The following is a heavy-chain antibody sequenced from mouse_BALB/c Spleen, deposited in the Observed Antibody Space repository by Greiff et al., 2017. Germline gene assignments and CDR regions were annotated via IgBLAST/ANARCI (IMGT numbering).Heavy chain of an antibody. CDR2: ISSGSSTI. CDR3: ARWYGSYPYYFDY. V-gene: IGHV5-17*02. D-gene: IGHD2-10*02. J-gene: IGHJ2*01. CDR1: GFTFSSFG. Sequence: EVQRVESGGGLVQPGGSRKLSCAASGFTFSSFGMHWVRQAPEKGLEWVAYISSGSSTIYYADTVKGPFNISIDNPKNTLFLQMNSLRSEDTAMYYCARWYGSYPYYFDYWGQGTPLTVSS.